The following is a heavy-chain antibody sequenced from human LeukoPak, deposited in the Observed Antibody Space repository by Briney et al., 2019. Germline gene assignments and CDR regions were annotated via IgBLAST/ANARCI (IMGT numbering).Heavy chain of an antibody. CDR3: AKDRSTGYGDY. Sequence: GGSLRLSCAASGFTFSSYALSWVRQAPGKGLEWVSTISDNGGGTYYAGSVKGRFTISRDNSKNTVYLQMNSLRAEDTGVYYCAKDRSTGYGDYWGQGTLVTVSS. D-gene: IGHD5-12*01. V-gene: IGHV3-23*01. J-gene: IGHJ4*02. CDR2: ISDNGGGT. CDR1: GFTFSSYA.